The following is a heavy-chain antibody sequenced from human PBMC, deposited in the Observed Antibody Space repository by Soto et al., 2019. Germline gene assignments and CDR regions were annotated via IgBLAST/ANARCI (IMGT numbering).Heavy chain of an antibody. CDR2: IYPGDSDT. J-gene: IGHJ6*02. CDR3: ARLGATTVGYYYYGMDV. CDR1: GYSFTSYW. Sequence: PGESLKISCKGSGYSFTSYWIGWVRQMPVKGLEWMGIIYPGDSDTRYSPSFQGQVTISADKSISTAYLQWSSLKASDTAMYYCARLGATTVGYYYYGMDVWGQGTTVTVSS. D-gene: IGHD1-26*01. V-gene: IGHV5-51*01.